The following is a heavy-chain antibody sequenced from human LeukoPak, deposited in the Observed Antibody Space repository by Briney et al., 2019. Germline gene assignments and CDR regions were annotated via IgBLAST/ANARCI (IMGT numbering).Heavy chain of an antibody. Sequence: SETLSLTCTVSGGSISSYYWSWIRQPPGKGLEWIEYIYYSGSTNYNPSLKSRVTISVDTSKNQFSLKLSSVTAADTAVYYCARLRFLEWKKENGMDVWGQGTTVTVSS. J-gene: IGHJ6*02. D-gene: IGHD3-3*01. CDR3: ARLRFLEWKKENGMDV. CDR1: GGSISSYY. V-gene: IGHV4-59*01. CDR2: IYYSGST.